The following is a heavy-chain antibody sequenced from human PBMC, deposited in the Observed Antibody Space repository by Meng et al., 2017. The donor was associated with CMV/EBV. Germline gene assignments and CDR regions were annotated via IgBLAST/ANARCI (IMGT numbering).Heavy chain of an antibody. CDR1: GGTFSSYA. CDR3: ARDAGTFLAYRGYFDY. CDR2: IIPIFGTA. D-gene: IGHD3-3*02. Sequence: SVKVSCKASGGTFSSYAISWVRQAPGQGLEWMGGIIPIFGTANYAQKSQGRVTITTDESTGTAYMELSSLSSEDTAVYYCARDAGTFLAYRGYFDYWGQGTLVTVSS. J-gene: IGHJ4*02. V-gene: IGHV1-69*05.